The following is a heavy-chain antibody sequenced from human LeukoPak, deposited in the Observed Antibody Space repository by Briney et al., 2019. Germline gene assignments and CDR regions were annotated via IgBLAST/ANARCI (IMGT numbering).Heavy chain of an antibody. CDR3: AKDGGSGEFDY. V-gene: IGHV3-9*03. CDR2: ISWNSGSI. CDR1: GFTFDDYA. D-gene: IGHD3-10*01. Sequence: PGGSLRLSCAASGFTFDDYAMHWVRQAPGKGLEWVSGISWNSGSIGYADSVKGRFTISRDNAKNSLYLQMNSLRAEGMALYYCAKDGGSGEFDYWGQGTLVTVSS. J-gene: IGHJ4*02.